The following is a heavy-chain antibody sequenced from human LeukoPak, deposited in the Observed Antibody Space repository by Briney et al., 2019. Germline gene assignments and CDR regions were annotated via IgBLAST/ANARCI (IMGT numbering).Heavy chain of an antibody. D-gene: IGHD3-22*01. CDR1: DYLLLRIT. CDR2: VNTNTGNP. V-gene: IGHV7-4-1*01. J-gene: IGHJ4*02. Sequence: ASVKSSAKALDYLLLRITIIGVGKAPGQGLGGMGWVNTNTGNPTYAQGFTGRFVFSSDTSVSTAYLQIGSLKAEDTAVYYCVTNFDSSGYFGYWGQGTLVTVSS. CDR3: VTNFDSSGYFGY.